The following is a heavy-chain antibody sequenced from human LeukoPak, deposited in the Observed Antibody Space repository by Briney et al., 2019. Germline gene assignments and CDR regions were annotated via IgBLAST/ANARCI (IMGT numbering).Heavy chain of an antibody. Sequence: SGGSLRLSCAASGFTFSSYWMHWVRQAPGKGLEWVAVISYDGSNKYYADSVKGRFTISRDNSKNTLYLQMNSLRAEDTAVYYCARDPTEERVGASFDYWGQGTLVTVS. V-gene: IGHV3-30-3*01. D-gene: IGHD1-26*01. J-gene: IGHJ4*02. CDR2: ISYDGSNK. CDR3: ARDPTEERVGASFDY. CDR1: GFTFSSYW.